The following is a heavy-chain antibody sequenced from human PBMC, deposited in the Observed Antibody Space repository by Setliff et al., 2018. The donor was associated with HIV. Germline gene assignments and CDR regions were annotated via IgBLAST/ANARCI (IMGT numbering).Heavy chain of an antibody. CDR1: GYTFTSYD. Sequence: ASVKVSCKASGYTFTSYDINWVRQATGQGLEWMGWMNPNSGNTGYAQKFQGRVTMTRNTTISTAYMELSSLRSEDTAVYYCARGGQQLDLLAFDIWGQGTMVTVSS. J-gene: IGHJ3*02. D-gene: IGHD6-13*01. V-gene: IGHV1-8*02. CDR2: MNPNSGNT. CDR3: ARGGQQLDLLAFDI.